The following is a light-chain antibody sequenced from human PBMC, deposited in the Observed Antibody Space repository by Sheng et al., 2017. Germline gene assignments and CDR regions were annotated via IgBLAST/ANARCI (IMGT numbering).Light chain of an antibody. CDR1: QTISSW. CDR3: QQYSDYPLS. V-gene: IGKV1-5*03. J-gene: IGKJ4*01. CDR2: KAS. Sequence: DIQMTQSPSTLSASVGDRVTITCRASQTISSWLAWYQQKPGKAPKLLIYKASSLESGVPSRFSGSGSGTDFTLTISSLQPDDFATYYCQQYSDYPLSFGGGTQVEIK.